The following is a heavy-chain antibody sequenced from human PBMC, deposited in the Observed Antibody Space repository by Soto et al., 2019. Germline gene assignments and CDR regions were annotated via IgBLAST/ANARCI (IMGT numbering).Heavy chain of an antibody. V-gene: IGHV3-9*01. CDR3: AKEITAAGIGGYYYGMDV. J-gene: IGHJ6*02. D-gene: IGHD6-13*01. CDR1: GFTFDDYA. Sequence: GGSLRLSCAASGFTFDDYAMHWVRQAPGKGLEWVSGISWNSGSIGYADSVKGRFTISRDNAKNSLYLQMNSLRAEDTALYYWAKEITAAGIGGYYYGMDVWGQGTTVTVSS. CDR2: ISWNSGSI.